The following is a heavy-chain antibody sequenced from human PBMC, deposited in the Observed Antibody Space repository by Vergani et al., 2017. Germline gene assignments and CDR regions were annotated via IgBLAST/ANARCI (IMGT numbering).Heavy chain of an antibody. V-gene: IGHV3-33*01. CDR2: IWYDGSNK. CDR1: GFTFSSYG. Sequence: QVQLVESGGGVVQPGRSLRLSCAASGFTFSSYGMHWVRQAPGKGLEWVAVIWYDGSNKYYAASVKGRFTISRDNSKNTLYLQMNSLRAEDTAVYYCARNIKVAAASYGMDVWGQGTTVTVSS. J-gene: IGHJ6*02. D-gene: IGHD6-13*01. CDR3: ARNIKVAAASYGMDV.